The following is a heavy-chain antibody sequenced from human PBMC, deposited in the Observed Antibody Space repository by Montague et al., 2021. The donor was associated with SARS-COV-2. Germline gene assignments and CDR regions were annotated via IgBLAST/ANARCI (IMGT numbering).Heavy chain of an antibody. CDR2: IYYSGST. V-gene: IGHV4-31*03. Sequence: TLSLTCTVSGGSISSGGYYWSWIRQHPGKGLEWIGYIYYSGSTYYNPSLKSRVTISVDTSKNQFSLKLSSVTAADTAVYYCARVKSMITFGGVIVLFDYWGQGTLGTVSS. CDR1: GGSISSGGYY. J-gene: IGHJ4*02. D-gene: IGHD3-16*02. CDR3: ARVKSMITFGGVIVLFDY.